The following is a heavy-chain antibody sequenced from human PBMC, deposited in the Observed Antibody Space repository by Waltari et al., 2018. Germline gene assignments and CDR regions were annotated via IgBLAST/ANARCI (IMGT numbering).Heavy chain of an antibody. J-gene: IGHJ4*02. V-gene: IGHV3-15*01. CDR1: GFTVSTAW. CDR3: GDFTAFDY. Sequence: EVQLVESGGGLVKQGWSLRLSCVGAGFTVSTAWMHWVRQAPGKGLEWVGRIKAKPHGGTTVYAAPVQGRFTISRDDSKNTVYLQMNSLKTEDTAIYYCGDFTAFDYWGQGSLVTVSS. D-gene: IGHD2-8*02. CDR2: IKAKPHGGTT.